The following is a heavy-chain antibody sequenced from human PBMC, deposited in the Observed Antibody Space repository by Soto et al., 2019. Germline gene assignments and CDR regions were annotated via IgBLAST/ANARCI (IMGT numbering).Heavy chain of an antibody. J-gene: IGHJ6*03. CDR3: AIVPDTFPYYMDV. CDR2: INSDGSSA. CDR1: EFTFSIYW. Sequence: HPGGSLRLSCAAPEFTFSIYWMHWVRQVPGKGLVWVSRINSDGSSASYADSVKGRFTISRDNAKNTLYLQMNSLRAEDTAVYYCAIVPDTFPYYMDVWGKGTTVTVSS. V-gene: IGHV3-74*01.